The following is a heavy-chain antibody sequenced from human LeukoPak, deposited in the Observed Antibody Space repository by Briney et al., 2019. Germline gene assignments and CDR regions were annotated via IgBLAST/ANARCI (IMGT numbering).Heavy chain of an antibody. CDR1: GFTFSSDS. CDR3: ARSNYYDSSGYPSFDN. V-gene: IGHV3-48*04. J-gene: IGHJ4*02. D-gene: IGHD3-22*01. Sequence: RGSLRLSCAAPGFTFSSDSMNSVRQAPGKGLEWISYISSSSRTIYYADSVKGRFTISRDNAKNSLFLQMNSLRAEDTAVYYCARSNYYDSSGYPSFDNWGQGTLVTVSS. CDR2: ISSSSRTI.